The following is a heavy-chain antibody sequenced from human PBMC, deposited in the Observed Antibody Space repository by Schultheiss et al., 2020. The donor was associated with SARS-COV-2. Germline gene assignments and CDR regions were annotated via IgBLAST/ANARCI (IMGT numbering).Heavy chain of an antibody. CDR1: GFTFSDHY. J-gene: IGHJ4*02. CDR3: ATKYSYGYVPFDY. CDR2: TRNKANSYTT. Sequence: GGSLRLSCAASGFTFSDHYMDWVRQAPGKGLEWVGRTRNKANSYTTEYAASVKGRFTISRDDSKNTLYLQMNRLKTEDTAVYYCATKYSYGYVPFDYWGQGTLVTVSS. V-gene: IGHV3-72*01. D-gene: IGHD5-18*01.